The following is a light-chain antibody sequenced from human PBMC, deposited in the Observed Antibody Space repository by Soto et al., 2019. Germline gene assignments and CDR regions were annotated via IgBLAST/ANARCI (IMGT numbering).Light chain of an antibody. V-gene: IGKV3-20*01. J-gene: IGKJ5*01. CDR1: QSVSSY. CDR3: QQYGSAPSIT. CDR2: GAS. Sequence: LYRGDRAPLSCRASQSVSSYLAWYQQKPGQAPRFLIYGASTRANGIPDRFSGSGSGTDFTLTISRLEPEDFAVYYCQQYGSAPSITFGQGTRLEIK.